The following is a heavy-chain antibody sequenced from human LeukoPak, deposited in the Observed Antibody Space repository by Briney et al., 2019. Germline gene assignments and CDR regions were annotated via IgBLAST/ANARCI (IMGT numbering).Heavy chain of an antibody. CDR2: ISSDGNHK. J-gene: IGHJ4*02. V-gene: IGHV3-30*03. CDR3: ASLLLYCSGSTCYSDY. D-gene: IGHD2-15*01. Sequence: PGRSLRLSCAASGFTFSNYGIHWVRQAPGKGLEWVAVISSDGNHKYYADSVKGRFTISRDNSKNTLYLQMNSLRTEDTAVYYWASLLLYCSGSTCYSDYWGQGTLVTVSS. CDR1: GFTFSNYG.